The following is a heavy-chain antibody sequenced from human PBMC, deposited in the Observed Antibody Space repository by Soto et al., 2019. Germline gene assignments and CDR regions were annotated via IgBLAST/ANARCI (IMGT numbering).Heavy chain of an antibody. CDR3: TTESRQGSDAFDI. V-gene: IGHV1-69*13. CDR2: IIPLFGTV. CDR1: GGTFSSYA. J-gene: IGHJ3*02. D-gene: IGHD6-25*01. Sequence: SVKVSCKASGGTFSSYAITWVRQAPGQGLEWMGGIIPLFGTVIYAQKFQGRVTITADEITSTTYIKLSSLRSEDTAVYYCTTESRQGSDAFDIWGQGTMVTVSS.